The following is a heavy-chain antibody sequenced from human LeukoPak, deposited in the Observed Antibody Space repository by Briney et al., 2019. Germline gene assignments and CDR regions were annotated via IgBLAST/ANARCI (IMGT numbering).Heavy chain of an antibody. V-gene: IGHV3-23*01. J-gene: IGHJ4*02. CDR3: AKVLGNLLVAVLVDY. Sequence: GGSLRLSCAASGFTFSSYAMSWVRQAPGKGLEWVSDISGSGGSTYYADSVKGRFTISRDNSKNTLYLQMNSLRAEDTAVYYCAKVLGNLLVAVLVDYWGQGTLVTVSS. CDR1: GFTFSSYA. D-gene: IGHD2-15*01. CDR2: ISGSGGST.